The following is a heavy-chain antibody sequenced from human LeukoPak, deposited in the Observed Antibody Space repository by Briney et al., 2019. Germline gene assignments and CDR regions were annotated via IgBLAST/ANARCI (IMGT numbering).Heavy chain of an antibody. CDR3: AKSSYGYDYFDY. V-gene: IGHV3-23*01. CDR2: ISGSGGST. Sequence: PGGSLRLSCAASGFTFSSYAMSWVRQAPGKGLEWVSAISGSGGSTYYADSVKGRFTISRDNSENTLYLQMNSLRAEDTAVYYCAKSSYGYDYFDYWGQGTLVTVSS. J-gene: IGHJ4*02. D-gene: IGHD5-18*01. CDR1: GFTFSSYA.